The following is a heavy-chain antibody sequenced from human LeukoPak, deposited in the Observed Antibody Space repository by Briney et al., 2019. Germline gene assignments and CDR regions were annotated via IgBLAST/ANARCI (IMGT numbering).Heavy chain of an antibody. V-gene: IGHV3-23*01. D-gene: IGHD4-11*01. CDR3: AKGRITVTTGAGDY. Sequence: GGSLRLSCAASGFTFSTYWMHWVRQAPGKGLEWVSAISGSGGSTYYADSVKGRFTISRDNSKNTLYLQMNSLRAEDTAVYYCAKGRITVTTGAGDYWGQGTLVTVSS. CDR1: GFTFSTYW. CDR2: ISGSGGST. J-gene: IGHJ4*02.